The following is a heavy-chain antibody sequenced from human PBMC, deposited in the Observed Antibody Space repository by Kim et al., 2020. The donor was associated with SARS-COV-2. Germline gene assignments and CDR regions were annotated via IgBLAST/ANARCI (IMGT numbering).Heavy chain of an antibody. D-gene: IGHD3-16*02. CDR1: GYTFTGYY. V-gene: IGHV1-2*04. J-gene: IGHJ3*02. CDR2: INPNSGGT. CDR3: ARVIGIFRWSPGAFDI. Sequence: ASVKVSCKASGYTFTGYYMHWVRQAPGQGLEWMGWINPNSGGTNYAQKFQGWVTMTRDTSISTAYMELSRLRSDDTAVYYCARVIGIFRWSPGAFDIWGQGTMVTVSS.